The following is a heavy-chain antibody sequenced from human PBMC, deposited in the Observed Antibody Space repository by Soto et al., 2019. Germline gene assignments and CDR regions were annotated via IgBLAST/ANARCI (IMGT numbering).Heavy chain of an antibody. Sequence: QVQLVQSGAELKKPGASVKVSCKASGYTFSNYDMNWVRQATGQGPEWIGWVNPNNGDTGYAQKFQGRVTLTTDISTTTAYMELTSLRPEDTAIYYCAKVSRKGSAIDFDYWGQRTLMTVSS. D-gene: IGHD3-10*01. J-gene: IGHJ4*02. V-gene: IGHV1-8*01. CDR3: AKVSRKGSAIDFDY. CDR2: VNPNNGDT. CDR1: GYTFSNYD.